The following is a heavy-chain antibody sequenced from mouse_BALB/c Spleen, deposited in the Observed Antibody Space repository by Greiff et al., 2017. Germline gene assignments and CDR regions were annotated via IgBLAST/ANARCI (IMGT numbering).Heavy chain of an antibody. CDR1: GFNFKDSY. J-gene: IGHJ3*01. D-gene: IGHD2-3*01. V-gene: IGHV14-3*02. CDR2: IDPANGNT. CDR3: AREGWLLVGFAY. Sequence: VQLQQSGAELVKPGASVKLSCTASGFNFKDSYMHWVKQRPEQGLEWIGCIDPANGNTKYDPKFQGKATITADTSSNTAYLQLSSLTSEDTAVYYCAREGWLLVGFAYWGQGTLVTVSA.